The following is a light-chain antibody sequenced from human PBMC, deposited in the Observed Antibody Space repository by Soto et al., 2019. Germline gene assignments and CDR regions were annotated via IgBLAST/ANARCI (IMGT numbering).Light chain of an antibody. CDR3: QQSYSPLGT. Sequence: DIPMTQSPSSLSASVGDRVTITCRASQSISNYLNWYQQKPGKAPKVLIYAASSLQSGVPSRFSAGGSGTDFTLTISSLRPEDFATYYCQQSYSPLGTFGQGTKVEIK. J-gene: IGKJ1*01. CDR1: QSISNY. CDR2: AAS. V-gene: IGKV1-39*01.